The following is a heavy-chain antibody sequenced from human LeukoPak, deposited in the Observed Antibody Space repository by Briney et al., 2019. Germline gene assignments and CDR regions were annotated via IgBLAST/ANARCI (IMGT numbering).Heavy chain of an antibody. J-gene: IGHJ4*02. CDR3: ARLPYSSSWYYFDY. CDR2: IYYSGSI. V-gene: IGHV4-59*01. D-gene: IGHD6-13*01. Sequence: SETLSLTCTVSGGSISSYYWSWIRQPPGKGLEWIGYIYYSGSINYNPSLKSRVTISVDTSKNQFSLKLSSVTAADTAVYYCARLPYSSSWYYFDYWGQGTLVTVSS. CDR1: GGSISSYY.